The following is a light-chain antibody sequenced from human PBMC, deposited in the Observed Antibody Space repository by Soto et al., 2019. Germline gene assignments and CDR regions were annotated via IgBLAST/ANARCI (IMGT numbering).Light chain of an antibody. V-gene: IGKV3-15*01. CDR3: QQYNFWPPLT. CDR2: DAS. Sequence: EIVMTQSPATLSVSPGERATLSCRASQSVNSNLAWYRQKPGQAPRLLISDASTRATGVPARFSGSGSGTEFTLTISSLQSKDAGIYYCQQYNFWPPLTCGGGSKVEIK. J-gene: IGKJ4*01. CDR1: QSVNSN.